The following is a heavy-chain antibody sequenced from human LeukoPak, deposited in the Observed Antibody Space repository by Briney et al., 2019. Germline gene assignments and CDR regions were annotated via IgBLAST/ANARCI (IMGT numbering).Heavy chain of an antibody. Sequence: SETLCLTCAVYGGSFSGYHWSWIRQPPGKGLEWIGEINHRGSTNYNPSLKSRVTISVDTSKNQFSLKLSSVTAADTAVYYCASTSAMVYFDYWGQGTLVTVSS. CDR3: ASTSAMVYFDY. CDR2: INHRGST. V-gene: IGHV4-34*01. J-gene: IGHJ4*02. D-gene: IGHD5-18*01. CDR1: GGSFSGYH.